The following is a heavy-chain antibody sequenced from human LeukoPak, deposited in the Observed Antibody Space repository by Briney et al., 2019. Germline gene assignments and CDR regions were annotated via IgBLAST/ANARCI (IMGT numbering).Heavy chain of an antibody. Sequence: ASVNVSCKASGYTFTSYGISWVRQAPGQGLEWMGWISAYNSNTNYAQKLQGRVTMTTDTSTSTAYMELRSLRSDDTAVYYCARVKDTIVGATEIDYWGQGTLVTVSS. V-gene: IGHV1-18*01. CDR1: GYTFTSYG. CDR2: ISAYNSNT. CDR3: ARVKDTIVGATEIDY. D-gene: IGHD1-26*01. J-gene: IGHJ4*02.